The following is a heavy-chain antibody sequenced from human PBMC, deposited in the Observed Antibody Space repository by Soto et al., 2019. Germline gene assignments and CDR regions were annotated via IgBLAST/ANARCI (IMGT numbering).Heavy chain of an antibody. CDR2: IYYSGRT. Sequence: SETLSLTCTVSGGSISRYYWSWIRQPPGKGLEWIGYIYYSGRTNYNPSLKSRVTISVDTPKNQFSLKLSSVTAADTAVYYCARGYCSSTTCYTWDNGFDPWGQGTLVYGSS. CDR1: GGSISRYY. D-gene: IGHD2-2*01. V-gene: IGHV4-59*01. J-gene: IGHJ5*02. CDR3: ARGYCSSTTCYTWDNGFDP.